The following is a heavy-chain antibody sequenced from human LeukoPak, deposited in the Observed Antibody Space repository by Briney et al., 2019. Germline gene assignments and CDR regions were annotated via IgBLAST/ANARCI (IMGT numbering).Heavy chain of an antibody. CDR1: GFTFSSYS. Sequence: GGSLRLSCAASGFTFSSYSMNWVRQAPGKGLEWVSSISSSSSYIYYADSVKGRFTISRDNAKNSLYLQTSSLRAEDTAVYYCARLSALRFLEWLFADAFDIWGQGTMVTVSS. V-gene: IGHV3-21*01. CDR2: ISSSSSYI. J-gene: IGHJ3*02. D-gene: IGHD3-3*01. CDR3: ARLSALRFLEWLFADAFDI.